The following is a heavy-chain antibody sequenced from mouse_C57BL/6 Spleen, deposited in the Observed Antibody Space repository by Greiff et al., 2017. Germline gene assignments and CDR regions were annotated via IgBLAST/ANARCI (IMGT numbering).Heavy chain of an antibody. V-gene: IGHV1-82*01. CDR3: ARFYGSSYGYAMDY. J-gene: IGHJ4*01. Sequence: VKLVESGPELVKPGASVKISCKASGYAFSSSWMNWVKQRPGKGLEWIGRIYPGDGDTNYNGKFKGKATLTADKSSSTAYMQLSSLTSEDSAVYFCARFYGSSYGYAMDYWGQGTSVTVSS. CDR2: IYPGDGDT. D-gene: IGHD1-1*01. CDR1: GYAFSSSW.